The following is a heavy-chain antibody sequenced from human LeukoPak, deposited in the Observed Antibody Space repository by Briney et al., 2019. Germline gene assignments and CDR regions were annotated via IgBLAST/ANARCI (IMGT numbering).Heavy chain of an antibody. V-gene: IGHV4-39*07. CDR2: INHSGST. Sequence: SETLSLTCTVSGGSISSSSYYWGWIRQPPGKGLEWIGEINHSGSTNYNPSLKSRVTISVDTSKNQFSLKLSSVTAADTAVYYCARRTAKQWLVRYWYFDLWGRGTLVTVSS. J-gene: IGHJ2*01. CDR3: ARRTAKQWLVRYWYFDL. D-gene: IGHD6-19*01. CDR1: GGSISSSSYY.